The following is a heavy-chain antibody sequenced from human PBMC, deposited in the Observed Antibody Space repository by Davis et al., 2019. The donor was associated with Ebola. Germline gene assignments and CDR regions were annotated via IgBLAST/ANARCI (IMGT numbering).Heavy chain of an antibody. V-gene: IGHV3-7*04. CDR1: GFTFSSYA. CDR2: IKQDGSEK. J-gene: IGHJ4*02. Sequence: GESLKISCAASGFTFSSYAMNWVRQAPGKGLEWVANIKQDGSEKYYVDSVKGRFTISRDNAKNSLYLQLNSLRPEDTALYYCARAPAGRWQWPGTACDYWGQGTLVTVSS. D-gene: IGHD6-19*01. CDR3: ARAPAGRWQWPGTACDY.